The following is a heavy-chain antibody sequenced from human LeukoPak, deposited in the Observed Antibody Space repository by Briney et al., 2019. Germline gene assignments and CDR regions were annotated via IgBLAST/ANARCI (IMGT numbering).Heavy chain of an antibody. V-gene: IGHV3-66*01. CDR2: IYSGGST. CDR1: GFTVSSNY. D-gene: IGHD3-3*01. Sequence: GSLILSCAASGFTVSSNYMSWVRQAPGKGLEWVSVIYSGGSTYYADSVKGRFTISRDNSKNTLYLQMNSLRAEDTAVYYCARGPDQRGITIFGVVISDWGQGTLVTVSS. J-gene: IGHJ4*02. CDR3: ARGPDQRGITIFGVVISD.